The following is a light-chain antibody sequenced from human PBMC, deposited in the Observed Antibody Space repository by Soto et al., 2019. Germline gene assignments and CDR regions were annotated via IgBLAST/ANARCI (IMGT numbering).Light chain of an antibody. Sequence: QSVLTQPASVSGSPGQSITISCTGTSSDVGGYNYVSWYQQHPGKAPKLIIYEVSNRPSGVSNRFSGSKSGDTASLTISGLHAEDEADYYCSSSTSSSTLYVFGTGTKLTVL. CDR3: SSSTSSSTLYV. CDR2: EVS. J-gene: IGLJ1*01. V-gene: IGLV2-14*01. CDR1: SSDVGGYNY.